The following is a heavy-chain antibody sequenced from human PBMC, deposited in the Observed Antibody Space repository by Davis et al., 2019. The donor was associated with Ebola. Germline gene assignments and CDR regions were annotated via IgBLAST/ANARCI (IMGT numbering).Heavy chain of an antibody. J-gene: IGHJ4*02. CDR2: TFYRSKSYS. CDR3: ARDEGDGGPRGGPYHFRY. CDR1: GDSVSSNSAA. Sequence: TLSLTCDISGDSVSSNSAAWHWIRQSPSRGLEWLGRTFYRSKSYSNYAVSVISRITIDPATSKNQFPLLLHSLTPEDTAIYYCARDEGDGGPRGGPYHFRYWGQGTVVTVSS. V-gene: IGHV6-1*01. D-gene: IGHD2-15*01.